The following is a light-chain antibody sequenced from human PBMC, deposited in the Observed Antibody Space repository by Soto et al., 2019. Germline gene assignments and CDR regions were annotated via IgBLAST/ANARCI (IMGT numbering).Light chain of an antibody. J-gene: IGKJ1*01. CDR3: QHRSNWPGT. Sequence: EIVLTQSPATLSLSPGERATLSCRASQSVFSYLAWYQQKPGQAPRLLIYDASDRATGIPARFTGSGSGTDFTLTISSLEPEDFAVYYCQHRSNWPGTFGQGTKVDI. CDR1: QSVFSY. CDR2: DAS. V-gene: IGKV3-11*01.